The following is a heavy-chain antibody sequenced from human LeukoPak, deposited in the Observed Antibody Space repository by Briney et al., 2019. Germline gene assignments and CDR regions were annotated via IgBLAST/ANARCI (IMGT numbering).Heavy chain of an antibody. V-gene: IGHV1-69*13. CDR2: IIPIFGTA. CDR1: GGTFSSYA. D-gene: IGHD3-10*01. J-gene: IGHJ4*02. Sequence: SVKVSCMASGGTFSSYAISWVRQAPGEGLEWMGGIIPIFGTANYAQKFQGRVTITADESTSTAYMELSSLRSEDTAVYYCARCPYYYDSGSKTPLYYFDYWGQGTLVTVSS. CDR3: ARCPYYYDSGSKTPLYYFDY.